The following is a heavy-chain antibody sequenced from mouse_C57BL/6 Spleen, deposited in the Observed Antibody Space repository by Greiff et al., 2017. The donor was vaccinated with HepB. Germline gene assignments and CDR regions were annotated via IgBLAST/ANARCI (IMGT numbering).Heavy chain of an antibody. D-gene: IGHD3-2*02. CDR2: INPYNGGT. CDR1: GYTFTDYY. CDR3: ARGSGYEFAY. Sequence: VQLQQSGPVLVKPGASVKMSCKASGYTFTDYYMNWVKQSHGKSLEWIGVINPYNGGTSYNQKFKGKATLTVDKSSSTAYMELNSLTSEDSAVYYCARGSGYEFAYWGQGTLVTVSA. V-gene: IGHV1-19*01. J-gene: IGHJ3*01.